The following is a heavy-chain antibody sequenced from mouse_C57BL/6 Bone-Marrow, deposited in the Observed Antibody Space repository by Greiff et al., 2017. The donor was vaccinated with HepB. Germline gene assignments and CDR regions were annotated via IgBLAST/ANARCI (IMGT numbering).Heavy chain of an antibody. Sequence: EVQLQQSVAELVRPGASVKLSCTASGFNIKNTYMHWVKQRPEQGLEWIGRIDPANGNTKYAPKFQGKATITADTSSNTAYLQLSSLTSEATAIYYCARSRYYGSSSHYAMDYWGQGTSVTVSS. V-gene: IGHV14-3*01. D-gene: IGHD1-1*01. J-gene: IGHJ4*01. CDR3: ARSRYYGSSSHYAMDY. CDR2: IDPANGNT. CDR1: GFNIKNTY.